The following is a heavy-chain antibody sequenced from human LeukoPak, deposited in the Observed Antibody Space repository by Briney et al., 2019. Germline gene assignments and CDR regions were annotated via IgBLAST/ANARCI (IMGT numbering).Heavy chain of an antibody. CDR3: ARSPKYYYDSSGLNDTLDI. J-gene: IGHJ3*02. D-gene: IGHD3-22*01. CDR2: IYHSGST. CDR1: GGSISSGGYS. V-gene: IGHV4-30-2*01. Sequence: SQTLSLTCAVSGGSISSGGYSWSWIRQPPGKDLEWIGYIYHSGSTYYNPSLKSRVTMSVDRSKNQFSLKLSSVTAADTAVYYCARSPKYYYDSSGLNDTLDIWGPGTMVTVSS.